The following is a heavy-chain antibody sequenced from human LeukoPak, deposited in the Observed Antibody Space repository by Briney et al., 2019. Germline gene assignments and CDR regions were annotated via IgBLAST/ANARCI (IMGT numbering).Heavy chain of an antibody. V-gene: IGHV1-69*06. CDR1: GGTFSSYA. D-gene: IGHD1-26*01. J-gene: IGHJ5*01. Sequence: SVKVSCKASGGTFSSYAISWVRQAPGQGLEWMGGIIPIFGTANYAQKFQGRVTITADKSTSTAYMELSSLRSDDTAVYYCARASGSYWWFDSWGQGTLVTVSS. CDR3: ARASGSYWWFDS. CDR2: IIPIFGTA.